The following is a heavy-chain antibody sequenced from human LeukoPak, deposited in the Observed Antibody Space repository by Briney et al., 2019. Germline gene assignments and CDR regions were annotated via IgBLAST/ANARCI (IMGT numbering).Heavy chain of an antibody. D-gene: IGHD1-14*01. CDR1: GGSISSYY. V-gene: IGHV4-59*01. Sequence: SETLSLTCTVSGGSISSYYWSWIRQPPGKGLEWIGYIYYSGSTNYNPSLKSRVTISVDTSKNQFSLKLSSVTAADTAVYYCARDNLLFDIWGQGTMVTVSS. CDR3: ARDNLLFDI. CDR2: IYYSGST. J-gene: IGHJ3*02.